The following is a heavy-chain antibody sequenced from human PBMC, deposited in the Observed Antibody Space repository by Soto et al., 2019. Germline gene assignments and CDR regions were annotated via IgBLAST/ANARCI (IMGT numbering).Heavy chain of an antibody. D-gene: IGHD3-10*01. CDR1: GGSFSGYY. CDR3: ARDIWRVGAFDI. CDR2: INHSGST. J-gene: IGHJ3*02. V-gene: IGHV4-34*01. Sequence: PSETLSLTCAVYGGSFSGYYWSWIRQPPGKGLEWIGEINHSGSTNYNPSLKSRVTISVDTSKNQFSLKLSSVTAADTAVYYCARDIWRVGAFDIWGQGTMVTVSS.